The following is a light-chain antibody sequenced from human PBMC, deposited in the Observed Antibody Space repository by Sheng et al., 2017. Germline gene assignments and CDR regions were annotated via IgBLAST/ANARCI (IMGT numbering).Light chain of an antibody. CDR3: CSYAGRGTSHVI. J-gene: IGLJ2*01. CDR1: SSDVGSYNL. Sequence: QSALTQPASVSGSPGQSITISCTATSSDVGSYNLVSWYQQYPGKAPKLMIYELNKRPSGVSNRFSGSKSGNTASLTISGLHAEDEANYYCCSYAGRGTSHVIFGGGTKVTVL. CDR2: ELN. V-gene: IGLV2-23*02.